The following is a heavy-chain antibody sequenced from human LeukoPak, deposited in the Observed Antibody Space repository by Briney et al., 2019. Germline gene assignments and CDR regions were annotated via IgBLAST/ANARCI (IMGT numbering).Heavy chain of an antibody. Sequence: ASVKVSCKASGYTFTGYYMHWVRQAPGQGLEWMGWINPNSGGTNYAQKFQGRVTMTRDTSISTAYMELSRLRSDDTAVYYCAAALGIAATGGDYWGQGTLVTVSS. CDR1: GYTFTGYY. D-gene: IGHD5-12*01. CDR3: AAALGIAATGGDY. CDR2: INPNSGGT. J-gene: IGHJ4*02. V-gene: IGHV1-2*02.